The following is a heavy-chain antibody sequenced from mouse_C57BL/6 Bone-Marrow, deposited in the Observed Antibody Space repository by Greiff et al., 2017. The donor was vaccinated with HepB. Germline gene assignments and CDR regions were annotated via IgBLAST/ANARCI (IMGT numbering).Heavy chain of an antibody. CDR3: ARVWDGYYFDY. CDR1: GYTFTDYY. D-gene: IGHD4-1*01. V-gene: IGHV1-76*01. Sequence: VQLQQSGPELVKPGASVKISCKASGYTFTDYYINWVKQRPGQGLEWIARIYPGSGNTYYNEKFKGKATLTAEKSSSTAYMQLSSLTSEDSAVYFCARVWDGYYFDYWGQGTTLTVSS. J-gene: IGHJ2*01. CDR2: IYPGSGNT.